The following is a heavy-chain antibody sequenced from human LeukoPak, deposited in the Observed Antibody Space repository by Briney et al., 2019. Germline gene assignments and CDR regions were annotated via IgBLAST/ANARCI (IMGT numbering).Heavy chain of an antibody. Sequence: ASVKVSCKASGYTFTSYGISWVRQAPGQGLEWMGWISAYNGNTNYAQKLEGRVTMTTDTSTSTAYMELRGVRSDETAVYYCAGRQYGDYNLIWGQGTLVTVSS. V-gene: IGHV1-18*01. CDR2: ISAYNGNT. J-gene: IGHJ4*02. D-gene: IGHD4-17*01. CDR1: GYTFTSYG. CDR3: AGRQYGDYNLI.